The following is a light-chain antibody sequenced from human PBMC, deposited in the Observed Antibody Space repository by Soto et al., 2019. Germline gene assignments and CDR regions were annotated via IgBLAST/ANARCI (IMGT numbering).Light chain of an antibody. J-gene: IGLJ1*01. Sequence: QSVLTQPASLSGSPGQSITISCTGTSSDIGGYNYVSWYQQHPGKSPKLMISDVRNRPSGVSNRFSGAKSGNTASLTISGLQAEDEADYYCISYRASGTTHYVCGTGTKLTVL. CDR2: DVR. CDR3: ISYRASGTTHYV. CDR1: SSDIGGYNY. V-gene: IGLV2-14*03.